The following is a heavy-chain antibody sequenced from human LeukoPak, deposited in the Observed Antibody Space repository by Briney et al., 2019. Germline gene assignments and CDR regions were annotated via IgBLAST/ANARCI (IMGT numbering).Heavy chain of an antibody. D-gene: IGHD3-9*01. J-gene: IGHJ6*02. CDR3: ARGIQGYFVWLGADYYYYYGMDV. CDR1: GGSFSGYY. Sequence: ASDTLSLTRAVYGGSFSGYYWSWIRQPPGKGLEWIGEINHSGSTNYNPSLKSRVTISVDTSKNQFSLKLFSVTAADTAVYYCARGIQGYFVWLGADYYYYYGMDVWGQGTTVTVSS. CDR2: INHSGST. V-gene: IGHV4-34*01.